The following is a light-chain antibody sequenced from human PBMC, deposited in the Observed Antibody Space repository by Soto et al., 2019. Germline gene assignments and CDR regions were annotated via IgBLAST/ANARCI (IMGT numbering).Light chain of an antibody. CDR3: MQALQRPFT. J-gene: IGKJ3*01. CDR2: LTS. CDR1: QRLLHSNGYKY. Sequence: DLVMTQSPLSLPVTPGEPASISCRSSQRLLHSNGYKYLNWYLQKPGQSPLLLIYLTSTRASGVPDRFSGSVSGTDFTLKISKVEADDVGVYYWMQALQRPFTFGPGTKVYIK. V-gene: IGKV2-28*01.